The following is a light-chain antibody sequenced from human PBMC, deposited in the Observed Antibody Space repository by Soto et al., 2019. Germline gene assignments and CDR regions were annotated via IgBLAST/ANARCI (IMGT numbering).Light chain of an antibody. J-gene: IGKJ3*01. CDR3: QQSYSNPMT. CDR2: AAS. Sequence: DIQMTQSPSSLSASLGDRVTITCRASQSISSYLNWYQQKRGKAPKLLIYAASRLQSGVPSRFSGSGSGTDFTLTISSLQPEDFETYYCQQSYSNPMTFGPGTKVDIK. V-gene: IGKV1-39*01. CDR1: QSISSY.